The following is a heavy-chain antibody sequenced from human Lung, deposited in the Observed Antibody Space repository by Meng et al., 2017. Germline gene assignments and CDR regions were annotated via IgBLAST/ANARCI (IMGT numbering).Heavy chain of an antibody. J-gene: IGHJ4*02. CDR1: GGSFSGYY. V-gene: IGHV4-34*01. D-gene: IGHD6-13*01. CDR3: ARGLSGASSWYLIRSGYFDY. CDR2: INHSGST. Sequence: QVQLQRWGAGIVEPSETLSLTCAVYGGSFSGYYWSWIRQPPGKGLEWIGEINHSGSTNYNPSLKSRVTISVDTSKNQFSLKLSSVTAADTAVYYCARGLSGASSWYLIRSGYFDYWGQGTLVTVSS.